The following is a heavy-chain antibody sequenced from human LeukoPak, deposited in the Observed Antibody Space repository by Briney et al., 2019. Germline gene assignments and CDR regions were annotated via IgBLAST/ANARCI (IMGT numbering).Heavy chain of an antibody. CDR3: AKGVGSSLIRFDY. D-gene: IGHD6-13*01. J-gene: IGHJ4*02. CDR1: GFTFSNYA. V-gene: IGHV3-23*01. Sequence: GGSLRLSCAASGFTFSNYAMTWVRQAPGKGLEWVSSISNTGERTYYADSVKGRFTISRDNSKNTLYLQMNSLRAEDTAVYYCAKGVGSSLIRFDYWGQGTLVTVSS. CDR2: ISNTGERT.